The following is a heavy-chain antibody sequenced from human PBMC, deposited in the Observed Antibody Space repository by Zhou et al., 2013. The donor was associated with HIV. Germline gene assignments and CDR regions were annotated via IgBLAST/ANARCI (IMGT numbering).Heavy chain of an antibody. CDR2: SITVGSP. D-gene: IGHD7-27*01. CDR1: GGSISSHY. Sequence: QVQLQESGPGLVKPSETLSLTCTVSGGSISSHYWSWIRQPPKRDWSGLGISITVGSPNYNPSLKSRLTISVDTSKNQFSLKLSSVTAADTAVYYCARVPNWGSIVPFYYMDVWGKGTTVTVSS. J-gene: IGHJ6*03. CDR3: ARVPNWGSIVPFYYMDV. V-gene: IGHV4-59*11.